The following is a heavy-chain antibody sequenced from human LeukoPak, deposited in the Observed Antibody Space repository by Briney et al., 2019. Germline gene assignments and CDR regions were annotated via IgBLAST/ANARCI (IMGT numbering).Heavy chain of an antibody. V-gene: IGHV4-38-2*02. CDR2: IYHSGST. J-gene: IGHJ4*02. CDR3: ARDISNEYYYDSSFDY. D-gene: IGHD3-22*01. CDR1: GYSISSGYY. Sequence: SETLSLTCTVSGYSISSGYYWGWIRQPPGKGLEWIGSIYHSGSTYYNPSLKSRVTISVDTSKNQFSLKLSSVTAADTAVYYCARDISNEYYYDSSFDYWGQGTLDTVSS.